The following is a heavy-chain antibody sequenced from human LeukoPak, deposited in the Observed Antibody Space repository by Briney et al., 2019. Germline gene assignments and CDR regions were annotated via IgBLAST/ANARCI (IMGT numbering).Heavy chain of an antibody. V-gene: IGHV4-34*01. CDR3: ARVGTYYYDSSGYYYYYYGMDV. Sequence: SETLSLTCAVYGGSFSGYYWSWIRQPPGKGLEWIGETNRTGTTNYNPSLKSRVTISVDTSKNQFSLKLSSVTAADTAVYYCARVGTYYYDSSGYYYYYYGMDVWGQGTTVTVSS. CDR2: TNRTGTT. CDR1: GGSFSGYY. J-gene: IGHJ6*02. D-gene: IGHD3-22*01.